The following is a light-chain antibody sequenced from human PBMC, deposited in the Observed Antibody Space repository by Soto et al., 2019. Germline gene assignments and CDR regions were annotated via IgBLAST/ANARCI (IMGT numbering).Light chain of an antibody. CDR3: CSYAGNSSFV. V-gene: IGLV2-23*03. J-gene: IGLJ3*02. CDR1: SSDIGTYNL. CDR2: EGS. Sequence: QSALTQPASVSGSPGQSITISCTGTSSDIGTYNLVSWYQHHPGKAPKLMIHEGSKRPSGVSSRFSGSKSGNTASLTISGLQAEDEANYYCCSYAGNSSFVFGGGTKLTVL.